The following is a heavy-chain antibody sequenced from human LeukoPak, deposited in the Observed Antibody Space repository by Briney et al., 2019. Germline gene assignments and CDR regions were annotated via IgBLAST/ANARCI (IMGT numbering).Heavy chain of an antibody. J-gene: IGHJ4*02. CDR1: GYAFTSYD. CDR2: MNPNSGNT. CDR3: ARGPDYDFWSGQGVY. D-gene: IGHD3-3*01. V-gene: IGHV1-8*01. Sequence: ASVKVSCKASGYAFTSYDIKWVREATGQGLEWMGWMNPNSGNTGYAQKFQGRVTMTRNTSISTAYMELTSLRSEDTAVYYCARGPDYDFWSGQGVYWGQGTLVTVSS.